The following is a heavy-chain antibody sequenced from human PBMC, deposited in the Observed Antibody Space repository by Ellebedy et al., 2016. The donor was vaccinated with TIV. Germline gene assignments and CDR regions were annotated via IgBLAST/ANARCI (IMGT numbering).Heavy chain of an antibody. J-gene: IGHJ4*02. D-gene: IGHD1-1*01. CDR2: LYPDAKT. CDR1: GIIVSDYF. CDR3: ARDTGETGFD. V-gene: IGHV3-66*01. Sequence: GGSLRLSCEASGIIVSDYFMNWVRQAPGKGLEWVSVLYPDAKTNYTDSVNGRFIVSRDSSKNTLYLQMNSLTAEDTAVYFCARDTGETGFDWGQGTLVTVSS.